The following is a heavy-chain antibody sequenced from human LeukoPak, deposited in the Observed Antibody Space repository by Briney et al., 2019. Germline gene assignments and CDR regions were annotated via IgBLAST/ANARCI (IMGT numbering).Heavy chain of an antibody. Sequence: ASVKVSCKASGYTFTSYGISWVRQAPGQGLEWMGWINAGNGNTEYSQKFQGRVTITRDTSASTAYVELSSLTSEDTAVYYCARVGYDISTGWGWFDPWGQGTLVTVSS. CDR2: INAGNGNT. CDR3: ARVGYDISTGWGWFDP. CDR1: GYTFTSYG. V-gene: IGHV1-3*01. D-gene: IGHD3-9*01. J-gene: IGHJ5*02.